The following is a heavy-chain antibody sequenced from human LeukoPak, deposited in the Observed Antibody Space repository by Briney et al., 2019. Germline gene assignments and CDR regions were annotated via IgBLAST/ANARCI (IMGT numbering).Heavy chain of an antibody. CDR1: GYTFTSYG. CDR3: ARGLYYYDSSGYYPFDY. J-gene: IGHJ4*02. Sequence: GASVKVSCKASGYTFTSYGISWVRQAPGQGLEWMGWISAYNGNTNYAQKLQSRVTMTTDTSTSTAYMELRSLRSDGTAVYYCARGLYYYDSSGYYPFDYWGQGTLVTVSS. V-gene: IGHV1-18*01. D-gene: IGHD3-22*01. CDR2: ISAYNGNT.